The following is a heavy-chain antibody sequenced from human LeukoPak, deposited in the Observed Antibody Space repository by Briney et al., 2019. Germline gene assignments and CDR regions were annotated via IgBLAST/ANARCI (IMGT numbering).Heavy chain of an antibody. CDR1: GVSISGNY. CDR3: ARGHNGAHYAFDI. J-gene: IGHJ3*02. D-gene: IGHD2-8*01. Sequence: SETLSLTCTVSGVSISGNYWSWIRQTPGKGLEWIGYVFYTGSTNYNPSLQSRLTMLLDTSKNQFSLRLSSVSAADTAVYYCARGHNGAHYAFDIWGQGTMVTVSS. CDR2: VFYTGST. V-gene: IGHV4-59*01.